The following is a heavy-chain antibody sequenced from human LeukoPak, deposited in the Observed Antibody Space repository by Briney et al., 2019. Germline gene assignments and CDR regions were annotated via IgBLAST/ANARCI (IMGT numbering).Heavy chain of an antibody. D-gene: IGHD2-2*01. CDR3: ARDRCSSRSCYLTITKKGYFDV. V-gene: IGHV4-59*01. CDR1: GGSINNYY. J-gene: IGHJ2*01. CDR2: IYYSGST. Sequence: SETLSLTCTVSGGSINNYYWTWIRQPPGKGLEWMGYIYYSGSTNYNPSLKSRVTTSLDTSTNQFSLKLSSVTAADTAVYYCARDRCSSRSCYLTITKKGYFDVWGRGTVVTVSS.